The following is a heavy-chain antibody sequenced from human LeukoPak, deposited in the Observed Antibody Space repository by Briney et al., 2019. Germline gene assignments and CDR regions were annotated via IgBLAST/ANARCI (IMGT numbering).Heavy chain of an antibody. CDR1: GFTFSSYA. CDR3: AAQWLVLGAFDI. Sequence: GGSLRLSCAASGFTFSSYAMSWVRQAPGKGLEWVSAISGSGGSTYYADSVKGRFTISRDNSKNALFLQMNSLRAEDTAVYYCAAQWLVLGAFDIWGQGTMVTVSS. J-gene: IGHJ3*02. V-gene: IGHV3-23*01. CDR2: ISGSGGST. D-gene: IGHD6-19*01.